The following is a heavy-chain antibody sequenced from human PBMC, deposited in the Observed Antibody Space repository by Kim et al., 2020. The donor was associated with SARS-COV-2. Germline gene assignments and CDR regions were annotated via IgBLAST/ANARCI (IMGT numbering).Heavy chain of an antibody. CDR1: GFTFDDYA. D-gene: IGHD6-19*01. J-gene: IGHJ3*02. Sequence: GGSLRLSCAASGFTFDDYAMHWVRQAPGKGLEWVSGISWNSGSIGYADSVKGRFTISRDNAKNSLYLQMNSLRAEDTALYYCAKDIDRYSSGWWNDAFDIWGQGTMVTVSS. CDR3: AKDIDRYSSGWWNDAFDI. V-gene: IGHV3-9*01. CDR2: ISWNSGSI.